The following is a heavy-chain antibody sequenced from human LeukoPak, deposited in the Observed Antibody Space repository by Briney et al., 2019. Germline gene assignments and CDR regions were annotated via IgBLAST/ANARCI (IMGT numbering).Heavy chain of an antibody. D-gene: IGHD4-17*01. CDR3: ARGFPYRGYGARFYYYYMDV. CDR2: ISSSSSYI. Sequence: GGSLRLSCAASGFTFSAYWMTWVRQAPGKGLEWVSSISSSSSYIYYADSVKGRFTISRDNAKNSLYLQMNSLRAEDTAVYYCARGFPYRGYGARFYYYYMDVWGKGTTVTVSS. V-gene: IGHV3-21*01. CDR1: GFTFSAYW. J-gene: IGHJ6*03.